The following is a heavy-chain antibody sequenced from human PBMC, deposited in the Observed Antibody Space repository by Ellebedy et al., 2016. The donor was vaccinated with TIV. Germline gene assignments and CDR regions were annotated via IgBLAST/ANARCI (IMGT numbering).Heavy chain of an antibody. D-gene: IGHD3-9*01. CDR1: GGSISSYY. CDR3: ARHTYYDILTGPRYGMDV. CDR2: IYYSGST. J-gene: IGHJ6*02. V-gene: IGHV4-59*08. Sequence: SETLSLTXTVSGGSISSYYWSWIRQPPGKGLVWIGYIYYSGSTNYNPSLKSRVTISVDTSKNQFSLKLSSVTAADTAVYYCARHTYYDILTGPRYGMDVWGQGTTVTVSS.